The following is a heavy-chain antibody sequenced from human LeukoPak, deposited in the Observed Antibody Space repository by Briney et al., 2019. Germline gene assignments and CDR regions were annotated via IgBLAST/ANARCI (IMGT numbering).Heavy chain of an antibody. Sequence: PGRSLRLSCAASGFTFSTYAMHWVRQAPGRGLEWVAVILYDGSNQYYADSVKGRFTISRDNSRNTLYLQMNSLRAEDTAVYYCARNYYDSSAYYYFDYWGQGTLVTVSS. CDR1: GFTFSTYA. V-gene: IGHV3-30-3*01. J-gene: IGHJ4*02. CDR3: ARNYYDSSAYYYFDY. CDR2: ILYDGSNQ. D-gene: IGHD3-22*01.